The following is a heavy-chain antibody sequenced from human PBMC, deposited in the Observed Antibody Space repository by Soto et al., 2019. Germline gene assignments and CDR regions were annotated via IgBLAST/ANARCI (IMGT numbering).Heavy chain of an antibody. CDR2: LSFDGNKR. D-gene: IGHD2-21*02. V-gene: IGHV3-30*04. CDR3: ARDLAGRYCGRDCPNGMDV. J-gene: IGHJ6*02. CDR1: GLASRDYA. Sequence: QVQLVESGGGVVQPGRSLRLSCGASGLASRDYAMPWVRRAPGQGLEGPATLSFDGNKRFYADSVKGRLTISRDNSKNTLYLEMHSLRGEDTAVYYCARDLAGRYCGRDCPNGMDVWGPGTTVTVSS.